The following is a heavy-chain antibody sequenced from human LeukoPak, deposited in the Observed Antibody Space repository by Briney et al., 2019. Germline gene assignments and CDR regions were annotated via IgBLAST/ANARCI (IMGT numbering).Heavy chain of an antibody. CDR3: ARLTTVVIPDY. D-gene: IGHD4-23*01. Sequence: SETLSLTCTISGGSISSYYWSRIRQPPGKGLEWIGYIYYSGSTYYNPSLKSRVTISVDTSKNQFSLKLSSVTAADTAVYYCARLTTVVIPDYWGQGTLVTVSS. CDR1: GGSISSYY. V-gene: IGHV4-59*04. J-gene: IGHJ4*02. CDR2: IYYSGST.